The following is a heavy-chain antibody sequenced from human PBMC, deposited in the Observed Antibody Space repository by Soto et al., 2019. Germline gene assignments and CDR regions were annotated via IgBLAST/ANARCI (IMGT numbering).Heavy chain of an antibody. J-gene: IGHJ6*02. CDR3: ARGDCSGGSCYGIDV. CDR2: IGNTLDTI. CDR1: GFAFSGHT. D-gene: IGHD2-15*01. Sequence: GWSLRLSCAASGFAFSGHTMNWVRQAPGKGLEWVAYIGNTLDTIYYADSVKGRFIISRDDAMKSVFLHMSSLRDDDTAVYYCARGDCSGGSCYGIDVWGRGTTVTASS. V-gene: IGHV3-48*02.